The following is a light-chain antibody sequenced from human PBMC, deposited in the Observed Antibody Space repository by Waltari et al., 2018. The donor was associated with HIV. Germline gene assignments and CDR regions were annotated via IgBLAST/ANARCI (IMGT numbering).Light chain of an antibody. J-gene: IGKJ1*01. Sequence: AIRMTQSPTPFSASTGDRVTITCRASQGISSYLAWYQQKPGKAPKLLIYGASTLQSGVPSRLSGSGSGTDFTLTINCLQSQDFATYYCQQYYTYPPTFGQGTKVEIK. CDR2: GAS. CDR3: QQYYTYPPT. CDR1: QGISSY. V-gene: IGKV1-8*01.